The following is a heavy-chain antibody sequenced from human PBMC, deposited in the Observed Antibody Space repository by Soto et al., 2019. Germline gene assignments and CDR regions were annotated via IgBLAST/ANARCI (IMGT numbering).Heavy chain of an antibody. CDR3: ASLQVPGNVDY. Sequence: QLQLQESGPGLVKPSETLSLTFTVSGGSITTTNYYWSWVRQSPWQGLEWIANIFYTCDTYYSPSLRGRVTVSVDTSKNQFSLKLISVTAADTAMYYCASLQVPGNVDYCGQGSPVSVS. J-gene: IGHJ4*02. D-gene: IGHD6-13*01. CDR1: GGSITTTNYY. CDR2: IFYTCDT. V-gene: IGHV4-39*01.